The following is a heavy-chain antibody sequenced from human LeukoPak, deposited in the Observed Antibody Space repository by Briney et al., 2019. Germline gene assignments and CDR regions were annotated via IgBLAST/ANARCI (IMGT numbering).Heavy chain of an antibody. D-gene: IGHD6-6*01. Sequence: SETLSLTCAVYGGSFSGYYWSWIRQPPGKGLEWIGEINHSGSTNYNPSLKSRVTISVDTSKNQFSLQLSSVTAADTAVYYCARERYSSSSLDYWGQGTLVTVSS. CDR3: ARERYSSSSLDY. J-gene: IGHJ4*02. CDR1: GGSFSGYY. CDR2: INHSGST. V-gene: IGHV4-34*01.